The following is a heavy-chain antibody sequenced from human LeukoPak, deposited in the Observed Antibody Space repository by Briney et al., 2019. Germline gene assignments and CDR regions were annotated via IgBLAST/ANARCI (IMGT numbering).Heavy chain of an antibody. D-gene: IGHD1-26*01. Sequence: ASLKVSCKASGYTFTNNYMHWVRQAPGQGLEWMGIINPSGGSTRYAQKFQSRVTVTRDTSTSTVYMELSSLRSEDTAVYYCARVNRELLREISIDYWGQGTLVTVSS. CDR2: INPSGGST. J-gene: IGHJ4*02. V-gene: IGHV1-46*01. CDR1: GYTFTNNY. CDR3: ARVNRELLREISIDY.